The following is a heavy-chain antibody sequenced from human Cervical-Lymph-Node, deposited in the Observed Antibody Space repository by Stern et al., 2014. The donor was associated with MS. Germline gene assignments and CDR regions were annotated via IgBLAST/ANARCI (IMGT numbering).Heavy chain of an antibody. CDR2: VYHSGSS. CDR3: AARSGV. J-gene: IGHJ4*02. D-gene: IGHD2-8*01. V-gene: IGHV4-31*03. Sequence: VQLLESGPGLVRPSQTLSLNCTVSGVAINSDGFYWSWIRQHPGKGLEWIGYVYHSGSSHYNLSLKSRVTISVDTSKNQFSLRMTSMTASDTAVYYCAARSGVWGQGTLVTVST. CDR1: GVAINSDGFY.